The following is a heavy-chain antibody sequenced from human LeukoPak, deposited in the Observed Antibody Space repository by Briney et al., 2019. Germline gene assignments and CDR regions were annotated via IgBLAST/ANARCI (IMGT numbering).Heavy chain of an antibody. CDR3: ARLDYDILTGYYNVIGWFDP. D-gene: IGHD3-9*01. V-gene: IGHV5-51*01. CDR1: GYSFTSYW. J-gene: IGHJ5*02. Sequence: KAGEPLKISCKGSGYSFTSYWIGWVRQMPGKGLEWMGIIYPGDSDTRYNPSFQGQVTISADKSISTAYLQWSSLKASDTAMYYCARLDYDILTGYYNVIGWFDPWGQGTLVTVSS. CDR2: IYPGDSDT.